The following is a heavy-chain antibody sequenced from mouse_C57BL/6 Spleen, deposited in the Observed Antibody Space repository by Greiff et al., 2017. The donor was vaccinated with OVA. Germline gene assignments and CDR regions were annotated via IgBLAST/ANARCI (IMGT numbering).Heavy chain of an antibody. J-gene: IGHJ2*01. CDR2: ISDGGSYT. V-gene: IGHV5-4*01. CDR1: GFTFSSYA. CDR3: ARDQGSYYFGY. D-gene: IGHD3-2*02. Sequence: EVKLMESGGGLVKPGGSLKLSCAASGFTFSSYAMSWVRQTPEKRLEWVATISDGGSYTYYPDNVKGRFTISRDNAKNNLYLQMSHLKSEDTAMYYCARDQGSYYFGYWGQGTTLTVSS.